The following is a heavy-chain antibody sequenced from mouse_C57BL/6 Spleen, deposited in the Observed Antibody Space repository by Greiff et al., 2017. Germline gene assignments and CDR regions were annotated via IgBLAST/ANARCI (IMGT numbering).Heavy chain of an antibody. J-gene: IGHJ1*03. D-gene: IGHD2-4*01. CDR3: ARWIDDYDRYFDV. CDR1: GYTFTSYT. V-gene: IGHV1-4*01. CDR2: INPSSGYT. Sequence: VQLQESGAELARPGASVKMSCKASGYTFTSYTMHWVKQRPGQGLEWIGYINPSSGYTKYNQKFKDKATLTADKSSSTAYMQLSSLTSEDSAVYYCARWIDDYDRYFDVWGTGTTVTVSS.